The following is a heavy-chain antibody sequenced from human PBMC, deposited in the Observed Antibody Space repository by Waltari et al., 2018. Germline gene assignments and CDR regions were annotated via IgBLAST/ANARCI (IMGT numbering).Heavy chain of an antibody. CDR1: GYTFHDYY. V-gene: IGHV1-69-2*01. Sequence: EVQLVQSGAAVKKPGATVKISCTASGYTFHDYYMPWVQQAPGKGLEWMGRVDPEDGETIYAEKFQGRVTITADTSTDTAYMELSSLRSEDTAVYYCATTIFGVVIGPWGQGTLVTVSS. CDR2: VDPEDGET. CDR3: ATTIFGVVIGP. J-gene: IGHJ5*02. D-gene: IGHD3-3*01.